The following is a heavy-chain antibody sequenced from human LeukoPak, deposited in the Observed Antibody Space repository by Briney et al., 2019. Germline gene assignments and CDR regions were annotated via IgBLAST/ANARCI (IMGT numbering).Heavy chain of an antibody. CDR2: IYYSGST. D-gene: IGHD1-26*01. V-gene: IGHV4-59*01. CDR1: GGSISSYY. CDR3: ARGGYSGSHFDY. J-gene: IGHJ4*02. Sequence: PSETLSLTCTVSGGSISSYYWSWIRQPPGKGLEWIGYIYYSGSTNYNPSLKSRVTISVDTSKNQFSLKLSSVTAADTAVYYCARGGYSGSHFDYWGQGTLVTATS.